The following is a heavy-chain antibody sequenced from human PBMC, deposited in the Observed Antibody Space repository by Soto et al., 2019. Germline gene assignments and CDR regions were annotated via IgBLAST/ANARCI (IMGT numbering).Heavy chain of an antibody. Sequence: QGQLVQSGAEVKKPGASVKVSCKASGYTFTSHGITWVRQAPGQGLEWMGWISAYKGRTDYAQRVQGRVTMTTDTSTSTAYMELRILRSDDTAVYYCARGVINDAFDIWGQGTMVTVSS. D-gene: IGHD3-10*01. CDR3: ARGVINDAFDI. J-gene: IGHJ3*02. CDR1: GYTFTSHG. CDR2: ISAYKGRT. V-gene: IGHV1-18*01.